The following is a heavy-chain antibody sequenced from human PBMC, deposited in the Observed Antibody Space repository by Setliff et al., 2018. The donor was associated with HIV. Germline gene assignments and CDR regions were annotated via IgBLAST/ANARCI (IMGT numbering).Heavy chain of an antibody. D-gene: IGHD3-22*01. CDR3: ARGGEGYYDSSGYHIYY. Sequence: VASVKVSCKASGYTFTGYAMHWVRQAPGQRLEWMGWINAGNGNTKYSQKFQGRVTITRDTSASTAYMELSSLRSEDTAVYYCARGGEGYYDSSGYHIYYWGQGTLVTVSS. V-gene: IGHV1-3*01. CDR2: INAGNGNT. CDR1: GYTFTGYA. J-gene: IGHJ4*02.